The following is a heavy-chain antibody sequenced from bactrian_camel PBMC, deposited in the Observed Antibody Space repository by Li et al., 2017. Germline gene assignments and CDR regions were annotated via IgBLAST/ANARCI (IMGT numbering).Heavy chain of an antibody. CDR1: GLSVSDSS. Sequence: VQLVESGGGLVQPGGSLRLSCAPSGLSVSDSSMAWFRQSPGKEPEAVAAIDSSGSTAYADSVKGRFTISKDNAKNVLYLQMDNLEPEDSATYRCAASWDVTAIEALGRIADPAFGYWGEGTQVTVS. CDR2: IDSSGST. J-gene: IGHJ6*01. CDR3: AASWDVTAIEALGRIADPAFGY. D-gene: IGHD2*01. V-gene: IGHV3S67*01.